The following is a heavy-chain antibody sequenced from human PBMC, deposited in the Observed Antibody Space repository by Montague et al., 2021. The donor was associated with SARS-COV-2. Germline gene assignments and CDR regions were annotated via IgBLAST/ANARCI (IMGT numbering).Heavy chain of an antibody. Sequence: SETLSLTCAVYSGSFSDYYWTWIRQSPGKGLEWIGEINHTGSATSNPSLKVRVTLSIDTSKNQFPLTLQTVTPADTAVYYCARGQVTISGVLIFIPAAGHLDDWGPGTSVTVSS. V-gene: IGHV4-34*01. CDR1: SGSFSDYY. D-gene: IGHD3-3*01. CDR3: ARGQVTISGVLIFIPAAGHLDD. J-gene: IGHJ3*01. CDR2: INHTGSA.